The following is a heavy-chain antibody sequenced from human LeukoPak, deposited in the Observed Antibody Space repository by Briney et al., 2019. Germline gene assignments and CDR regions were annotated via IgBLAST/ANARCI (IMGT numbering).Heavy chain of an antibody. Sequence: PSETLSLTCTVSGGSISSSSYHWGWIRQPPGKGLEWIGSIYYSGSTYYNPSLKSRVTISVDTSKNQFSLKLSSVTAADTAVYYCAITAPKWLRFPALFDYWGQGTLVTVSS. J-gene: IGHJ4*02. CDR2: IYYSGST. CDR1: GGSISSSSYH. D-gene: IGHD5-12*01. V-gene: IGHV4-39*01. CDR3: AITAPKWLRFPALFDY.